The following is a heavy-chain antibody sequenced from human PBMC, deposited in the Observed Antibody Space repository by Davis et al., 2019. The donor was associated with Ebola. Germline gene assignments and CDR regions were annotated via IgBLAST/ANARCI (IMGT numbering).Heavy chain of an antibody. D-gene: IGHD4/OR15-4a*01. Sequence: MPSETLSLTCTVSGGSISPYYWSWIRQPPGKGLEWIGYIYYSGSTKYNLSRKGRFAISVDTSKNQFSLKLSSVTAADTAVYYCARSYGAAPFDYWGQGTLVTVSS. J-gene: IGHJ4*02. CDR2: IYYSGST. CDR1: GGSISPYY. V-gene: IGHV4-59*08. CDR3: ARSYGAAPFDY.